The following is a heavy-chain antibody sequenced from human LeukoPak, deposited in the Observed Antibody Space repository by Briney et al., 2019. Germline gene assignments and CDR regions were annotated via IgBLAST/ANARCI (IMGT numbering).Heavy chain of an antibody. Sequence: ASQTLSLTCTVSGGSISSYYWGWIRQPPGKGLEWIGSIYYSGSTYYNPSLKSRVTISVDTSKNQFSLKLSSVTAADTAVYYCARGLLYCSGGSCYSAYFQLWGQGTLVTVSS. V-gene: IGHV4-39*07. CDR3: ARGLLYCSGGSCYSAYFQL. CDR1: GGSISSYY. D-gene: IGHD2-15*01. CDR2: IYYSGST. J-gene: IGHJ1*01.